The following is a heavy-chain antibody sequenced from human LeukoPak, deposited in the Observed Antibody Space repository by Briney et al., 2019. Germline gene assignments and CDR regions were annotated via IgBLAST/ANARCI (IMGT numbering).Heavy chain of an antibody. CDR2: ISGSGGST. Sequence: GGSLRLSCAASGFTFSSYAMSWVRQAPGKGLEWVSAISGSGGSTYYADSVKGRFTISRDNSKNTLYLQMNSLRAEDTAVYYCAKGAVVVPAARWYYFDYWGQGTLVTVSS. V-gene: IGHV3-23*01. CDR3: AKGAVVVPAARWYYFDY. D-gene: IGHD2-2*01. J-gene: IGHJ4*02. CDR1: GFTFSSYA.